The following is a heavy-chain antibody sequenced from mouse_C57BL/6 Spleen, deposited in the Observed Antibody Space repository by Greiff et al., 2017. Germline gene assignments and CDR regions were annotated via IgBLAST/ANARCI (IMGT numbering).Heavy chain of an antibody. Sequence: EVQVVESEGGLVQPGSSMKLSCTASGFTFSDYYMAWVRQVPEKGLEWVANINYDGSSTYYLDSLKSRFIISRDNAKNILYLQMSSLKSEDTATYYCARAYYGYDGWYFDVWGTGTTVTVSS. CDR3: ARAYYGYDGWYFDV. V-gene: IGHV5-16*01. CDR1: GFTFSDYY. CDR2: INYDGSST. D-gene: IGHD2-9*01. J-gene: IGHJ1*03.